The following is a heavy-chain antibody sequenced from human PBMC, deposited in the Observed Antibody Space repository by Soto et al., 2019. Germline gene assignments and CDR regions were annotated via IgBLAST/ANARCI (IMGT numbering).Heavy chain of an antibody. CDR1: GFSFSSFA. V-gene: IGHV3-64*04. Sequence: GALRLSCSASGFSFSSFAMHWVRQAPGKGLEYVSAIINNGGTTYYADSVNGRFTMSRDNSKNTLYVQINSLRAEDTAVYYCAKDGAPVTYLQGYIDLWGRGTLVTVSS. D-gene: IGHD2-21*01. CDR2: IINNGGTT. CDR3: AKDGAPVTYLQGYIDL. J-gene: IGHJ2*01.